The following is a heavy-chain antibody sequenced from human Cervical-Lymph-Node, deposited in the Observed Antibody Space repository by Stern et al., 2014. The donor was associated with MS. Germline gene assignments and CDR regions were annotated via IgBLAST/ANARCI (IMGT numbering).Heavy chain of an antibody. CDR1: GFTFNKYA. CDR2: ISGSGGSI. V-gene: IGHV3-23*04. J-gene: IGHJ6*02. Sequence: EVQLVESGGDLVQPGGSLRLSCAASGFTFNKYAMNWVRQAPGKGLEWVSTISGSGGSIYYAASVTGRFTISRANSDNKLYLHRHSLRAEDTAIYYCAKQYCDSSGYSYYYGMDVWGQGTTVTVSS. CDR3: AKQYCDSSGYSYYYGMDV. D-gene: IGHD3-22*01.